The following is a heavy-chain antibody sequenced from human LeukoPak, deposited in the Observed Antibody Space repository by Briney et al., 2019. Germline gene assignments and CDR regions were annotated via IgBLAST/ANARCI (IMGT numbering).Heavy chain of an antibody. Sequence: GGSLRLSCAASGFTVSSNCMSWVRQAPGKGLEWVSTISGTGSNRYYADSVRGRFTISRDNSKNTLSLQMNSLRAEDTAVYYCSRGRSGTYYDFDYWGQGTLVTVSS. CDR1: GFTVSSNC. D-gene: IGHD1-26*01. V-gene: IGHV3-23*01. CDR2: ISGTGSNR. J-gene: IGHJ4*02. CDR3: SRGRSGTYYDFDY.